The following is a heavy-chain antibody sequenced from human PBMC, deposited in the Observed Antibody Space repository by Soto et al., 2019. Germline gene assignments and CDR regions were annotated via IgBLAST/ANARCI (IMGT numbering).Heavy chain of an antibody. J-gene: IGHJ5*02. D-gene: IGHD6-13*01. CDR2: IYYSGST. Sequence: PSETLSLTCTVSGGSISSGDYYWSWIRQPPGKGLEWIGYIYYSGSTYYNPSLKSRVTISVDTSKNQFSLKLSSVTAADTAVYYCARDVSSNEGNWLDPWGQGTLVTVSS. CDR3: ARDVSSNEGNWLDP. CDR1: GGSISSGDYY. V-gene: IGHV4-30-4*01.